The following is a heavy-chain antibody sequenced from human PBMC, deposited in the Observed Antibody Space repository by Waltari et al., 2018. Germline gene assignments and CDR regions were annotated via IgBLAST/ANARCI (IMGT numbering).Heavy chain of an antibody. Sequence: EVQLVESGGGLVQPGRSLRLSCAASGFSFSTHWMHWVRQAPGKGLMSVSQINTDGSITDYADSVKGRFTVSRDNAKNTLFLQMNSLRDEDTAVYYCVLFSSDFLGDCWGRGTLVTVSS. J-gene: IGHJ4*02. V-gene: IGHV3-74*01. CDR2: INTDGSIT. D-gene: IGHD3-3*01. CDR3: VLFSSDFLGDC. CDR1: GFSFSTHW.